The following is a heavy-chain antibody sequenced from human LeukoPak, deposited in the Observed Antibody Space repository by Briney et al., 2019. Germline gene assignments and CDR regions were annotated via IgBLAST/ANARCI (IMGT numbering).Heavy chain of an antibody. CDR2: INHSGST. CDR1: GGSFSGYY. J-gene: IGHJ4*02. Sequence: NPSETLSLTCAVYGGSFSGYYWSWIRQPPGKGLEWMVEINHSGSTKYNPSLKSRVTISVDTSKNQFSLKLSSVTAADTAVYYCARLAYGSGSYHYWGQGTLVTVSS. V-gene: IGHV4-34*01. D-gene: IGHD3-10*01. CDR3: ARLAYGSGSYHY.